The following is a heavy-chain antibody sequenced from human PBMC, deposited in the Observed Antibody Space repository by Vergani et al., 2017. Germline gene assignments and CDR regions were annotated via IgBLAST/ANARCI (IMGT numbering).Heavy chain of an antibody. CDR1: GFTFSSYA. V-gene: IGHV3-23*01. CDR2: ISGSGGST. D-gene: IGHD5-18*01. CDR3: AKATAYNYGTFDY. Sequence: EVQLLESGGGLVQPGGSLRLSCAASGFTFSSYAMGWVRQAPGKGLEWVSGISGSGGSTYYADSVKGRVTISRDNSKNTLYLKLNSMRAEDTAVYYCAKATAYNYGTFDYWGQGTLVTVSS. J-gene: IGHJ4*02.